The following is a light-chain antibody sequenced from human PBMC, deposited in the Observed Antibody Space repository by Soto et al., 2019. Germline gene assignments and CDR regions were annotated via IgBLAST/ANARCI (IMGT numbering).Light chain of an antibody. Sequence: IVNAPSPATLSVSPGERATPSCRASQSVSSKLAWFQQKPGQAPSLLIYDASTRATGIPARFSGSGSGTEFTLTINSLQSEDFAVYYCQQYYDWWTFGQGTKVDIK. J-gene: IGKJ1*01. CDR1: QSVSSK. V-gene: IGKV3-15*01. CDR3: QQYYDWWT. CDR2: DAS.